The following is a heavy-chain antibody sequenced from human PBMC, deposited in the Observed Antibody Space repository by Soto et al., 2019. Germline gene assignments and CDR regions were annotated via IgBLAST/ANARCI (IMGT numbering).Heavy chain of an antibody. V-gene: IGHV3-33*01. CDR3: ARGLWSFDY. D-gene: IGHD5-18*01. Sequence: QVQLVESGGGVVQPGRSLRLSCEASGFTFSSYGMHWVRQAPGKGLEWVAVIWLDGSNKYYADSVKGRFTISRDNSKNTLYLQMNSLRAEDTAVYYCARGLWSFDYWGQGNLVTVSS. CDR2: IWLDGSNK. CDR1: GFTFSSYG. J-gene: IGHJ4*02.